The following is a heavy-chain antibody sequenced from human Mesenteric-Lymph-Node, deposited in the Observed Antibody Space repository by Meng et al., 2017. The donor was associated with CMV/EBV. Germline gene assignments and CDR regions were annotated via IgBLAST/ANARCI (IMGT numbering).Heavy chain of an antibody. J-gene: IGHJ4*02. V-gene: IGHV3-30*02. D-gene: IGHD1-26*01. CDR3: ARDGRMMGAPMYRASYFDY. CDR2: MRLDQYNK. CDR1: GFTSDSDV. Sequence: GGSLRLSCAVSGFTSDSDVILWVRQAPGRGLEWVASMRLDQYNKYYVDSVKGRFTISRDNAKNSLYLQMNSLRAEDTALYYCARDGRMMGAPMYRASYFDYWGQGTLVTVSS.